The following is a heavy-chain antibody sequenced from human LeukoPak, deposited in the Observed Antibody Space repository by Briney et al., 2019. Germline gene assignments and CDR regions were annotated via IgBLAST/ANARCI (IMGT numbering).Heavy chain of an antibody. CDR1: GFTFDDYA. CDR3: ARGCSSTSCYEGDAFDI. D-gene: IGHD2-2*01. CDR2: ISWNSGSI. J-gene: IGHJ3*02. V-gene: IGHV3-9*01. Sequence: GRSLRLSCAASGFTFDDYAMHWVRQAPGKGLEWVSGISWNSGSIGYADSVKGRFTISRDNAKNSLYLQMNSLRAEYTALYYCARGCSSTSCYEGDAFDIWGQGTMVTVSS.